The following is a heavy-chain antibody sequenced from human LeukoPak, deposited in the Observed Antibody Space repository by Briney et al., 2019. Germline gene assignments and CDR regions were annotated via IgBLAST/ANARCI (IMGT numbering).Heavy chain of an antibody. CDR3: ARLRPDGELDY. D-gene: IGHD4-17*01. Sequence: SETLSLTCTVSGGSISSSSYYWGWIRQPPGKGLERIGSIYYSGSTYYNPSLKSRVTISVDTSKNQFSLKLSSVTAADTAVYYCARLRPDGELDYWGQGTLVTVSS. J-gene: IGHJ4*02. CDR2: IYYSGST. V-gene: IGHV4-39*01. CDR1: GGSISSSSYY.